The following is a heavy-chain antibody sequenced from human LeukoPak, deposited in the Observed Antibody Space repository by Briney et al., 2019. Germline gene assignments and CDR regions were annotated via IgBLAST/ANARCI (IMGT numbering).Heavy chain of an antibody. CDR1: GGTFSSYA. V-gene: IGHV1-69*13. J-gene: IGHJ4*02. CDR3: ARYGGNPLSFDY. D-gene: IGHD4-23*01. CDR2: IIPIFGTA. Sequence: SVTVSCKASGGTFSSYAISWVRQAPGQGLEWMGGIIPIFGTANYAQKFQGRVTITADESTSTAYMELSSLRSEDTAVYYCARYGGNPLSFDYWGQGTLVTVSS.